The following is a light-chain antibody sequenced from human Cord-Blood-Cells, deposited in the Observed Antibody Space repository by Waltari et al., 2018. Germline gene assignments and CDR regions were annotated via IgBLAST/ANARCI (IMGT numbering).Light chain of an antibody. Sequence: SSELTQDPAVSVALGQTVRITCQEDSLRSYYASWYQQKPGQAPVLVIYGKNNRPSGIPDRFSGSRSGNTASLTITGAQAEDEADYYCNSRDSSGNHVVFGGGTKLTVL. CDR3: NSRDSSGNHVV. J-gene: IGLJ2*01. V-gene: IGLV3-19*01. CDR1: SLRSYY. CDR2: GKN.